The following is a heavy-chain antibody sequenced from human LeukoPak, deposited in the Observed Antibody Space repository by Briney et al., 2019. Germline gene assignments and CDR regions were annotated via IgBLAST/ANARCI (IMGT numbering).Heavy chain of an antibody. CDR1: GFTFEDYA. CDR2: LSGDGRGT. Sequence: EGPLRLSCVASGFTFEDYAVHWVRHAPGKGLEWFSLLSGDGRGTFYADSVKGRFTISRDNSKNSLYLQMNSLRTEDIALYYCAKGTSSFDTSGYYRYWGQGSLVTVSS. CDR3: AKGTSSFDTSGYYRY. J-gene: IGHJ4*02. V-gene: IGHV3-43*02. D-gene: IGHD3-22*01.